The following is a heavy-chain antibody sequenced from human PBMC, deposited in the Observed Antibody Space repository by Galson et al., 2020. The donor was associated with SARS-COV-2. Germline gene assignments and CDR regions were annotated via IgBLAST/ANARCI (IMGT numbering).Heavy chain of an antibody. CDR2: ISYDGSNK. J-gene: IGHJ3*02. CDR1: GFTFSSYA. Sequence: GGSLRLSCAASGFTFSSYAMHWVRQAPGKGLEWVAAISYDGSNKYYADSVKGRFTISRDNSKNTLYLQMNSLRAEDTAVYYCARGWPSGYADAFDIWGQGTMVTVSS. D-gene: IGHD5-12*01. V-gene: IGHV3-30*04. CDR3: ARGWPSGYADAFDI.